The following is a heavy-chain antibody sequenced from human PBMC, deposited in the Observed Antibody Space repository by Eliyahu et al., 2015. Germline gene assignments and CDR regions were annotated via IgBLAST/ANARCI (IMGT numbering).Heavy chain of an antibody. D-gene: IGHD6-19*01. V-gene: IGHV4-34*01. Sequence: QVQLQQWGAGLLKPSETLSLTCAVYGGSFSGYYWXWIRQPPGKGLERSGEINHSGSTNYNPSLKSRVTISVDTSKNQFSLKLSSVTAADTAVYYCARGLGSSGWYGYFQHWGQGTLVTVSS. CDR2: INHSGST. CDR1: GGSFSGYY. CDR3: ARGLGSSGWYGYFQH. J-gene: IGHJ1*01.